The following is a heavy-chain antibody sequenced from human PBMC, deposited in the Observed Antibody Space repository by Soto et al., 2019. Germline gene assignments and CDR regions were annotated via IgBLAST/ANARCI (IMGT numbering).Heavy chain of an antibody. CDR2: IHTSGTT. V-gene: IGHV4-39*02. D-gene: IGHD6-13*01. J-gene: IGHJ4*02. CDR1: GGSISSRSYH. CDR3: ARGLRGGPQQRVGY. Sequence: SETLSLTCTVSGGSISSRSYHWGWIRQPPGKGLEWIGRIHTSGTTYYNASLKSRLFISIDTSKNHFSLKLSSVTAADTAVYYCARGLRGGPQQRVGYWGQGTLVPVSS.